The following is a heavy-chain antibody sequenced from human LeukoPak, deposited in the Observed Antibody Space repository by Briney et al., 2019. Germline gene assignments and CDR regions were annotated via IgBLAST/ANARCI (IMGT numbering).Heavy chain of an antibody. Sequence: GGSLRLSCTASGFTFSDYWMGWVRQAPGKGLEWVADIERDGSVRNYVDSVKGRFTISRDNAKKTLYLQMYSLRVEDTGVYYCARELWPGDYWGQGTLVTVSS. CDR2: IERDGSVR. J-gene: IGHJ4*02. CDR3: ARELWPGDY. V-gene: IGHV3-7*01. D-gene: IGHD3-16*01. CDR1: GFTFSDYW.